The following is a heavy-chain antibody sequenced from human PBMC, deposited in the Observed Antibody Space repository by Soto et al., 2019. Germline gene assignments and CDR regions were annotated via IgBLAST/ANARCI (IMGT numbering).Heavy chain of an antibody. V-gene: IGHV4-31*03. D-gene: IGHD3-22*01. CDR2: IYHIGSP. CDR3: VRDRAMDSSGHWFDT. J-gene: IGHJ5*02. CDR1: GRSVSSGGYY. Sequence: QVQLQESGPGLVKPSQTLSLTCTVSGRSVSSGGYYWTWIRQHPGRVLEWIGYIYHIGSPYYNPSLESRVTISLDTSKNQFSLNLTSVTAADTAIYYCVRDRAMDSSGHWFDTWGQGTLVSVSS.